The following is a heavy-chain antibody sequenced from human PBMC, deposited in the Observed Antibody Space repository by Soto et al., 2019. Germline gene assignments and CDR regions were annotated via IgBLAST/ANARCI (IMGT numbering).Heavy chain of an antibody. V-gene: IGHV1-46*01. Sequence: GLEWMGIINPSGGSTSYAQKFQGRVTMTRDTYTSTVYMELSSLRSQDTAVYHCARVGRGGGPLSHDFDIWGQGTMVTVSS. CDR2: INPSGGST. CDR3: ARVGRGGGPLSHDFDI. J-gene: IGHJ3*02. D-gene: IGHD2-21*01.